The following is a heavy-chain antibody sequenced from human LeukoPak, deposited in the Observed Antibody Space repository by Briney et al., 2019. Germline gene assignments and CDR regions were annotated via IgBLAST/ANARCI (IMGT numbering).Heavy chain of an antibody. CDR3: ARMRYSSSQGVSKYYFDY. J-gene: IGHJ4*02. CDR2: IYWDDDK. D-gene: IGHD6-6*01. V-gene: IGHV2-70*11. CDR1: GFTFSSYSM. Sequence: LRLSCAASGFTFSSYSMNWVRQPPGKALEWLARIYWDDDKYYITSLKTRLTISKDTSKNQVVLTMTNMDPVDTATYYCARMRYSSSQGVSKYYFDYWGQGTLVTVSS.